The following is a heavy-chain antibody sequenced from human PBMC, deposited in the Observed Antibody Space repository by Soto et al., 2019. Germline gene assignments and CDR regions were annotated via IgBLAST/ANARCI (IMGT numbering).Heavy chain of an antibody. J-gene: IGHJ4*02. CDR1: GFTFSSYS. CDR3: ARTRYCSSTSCYGQFDY. D-gene: IGHD2-2*01. Sequence: EVQLVESGGGLVKPGGSLRLSCAASGFTFSSYSMNWVRQAPGKGLEWVSSISSSSYIYYADSVKGRFTISRDNAKNSLYLQMNSLRAEDTAVYYCARTRYCSSTSCYGQFDYWGQGTLVTVSS. V-gene: IGHV3-21*01. CDR2: ISSSSYI.